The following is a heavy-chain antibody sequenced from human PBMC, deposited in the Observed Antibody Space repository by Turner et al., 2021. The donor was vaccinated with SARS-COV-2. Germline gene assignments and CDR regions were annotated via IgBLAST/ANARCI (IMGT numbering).Heavy chain of an antibody. D-gene: IGHD1-26*01. CDR1: GFTSNNFA. CDR3: AKCVTTCQTKGLDN. V-gene: IGHV3-23*01. CDR2: MNGTGHVT. J-gene: IGHJ4*02. Sequence: EVPLLASGGGLVQPGGSLRLSCAASGFTSNNFAMSWVRQAPVKGLEWVSAMNGTGHVTHYVDSVKGRFTISRDSSKNTLYLQMNSLRVEDTAIYYCAKCVTTCQTKGLDNWGQGTLVTVSS.